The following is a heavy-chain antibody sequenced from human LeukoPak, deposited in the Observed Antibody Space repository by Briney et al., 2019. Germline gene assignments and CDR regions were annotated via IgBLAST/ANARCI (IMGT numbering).Heavy chain of an antibody. CDR2: IYYSGST. V-gene: IGHV4-59*08. J-gene: IGHJ6*02. CDR3: ARSMAAYYYYYYGMDV. Sequence: PSETLSLTCTVSGGSLSSYYWSWIRQPPGKGLEWIGYIYYSGSTNYNPSLKSRVTISVDTSKNQFSLKLSSVTAADTAVYYCARSMAAYYYYYYGMDVWGQGTTVTVSS. D-gene: IGHD6-6*01. CDR1: GGSLSSYY.